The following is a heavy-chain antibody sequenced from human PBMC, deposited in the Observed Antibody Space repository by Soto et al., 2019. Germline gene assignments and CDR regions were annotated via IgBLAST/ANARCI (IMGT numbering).Heavy chain of an antibody. CDR3: GKDAGDYVPYYYGVDV. Sequence: QVQLVESGGGVVQPGTSLRLSCAASGFTFKTHAMHWVRQAPGKGLEWVAVIAYDGNEKFYADSVKGRFTISRDNSKNALYLQINTLRNEDTAVYYCGKDAGDYVPYYYGVDVWGQGTTVTVSS. CDR2: IAYDGNEK. CDR1: GFTFKTHA. D-gene: IGHD3-10*02. J-gene: IGHJ6*02. V-gene: IGHV3-30*18.